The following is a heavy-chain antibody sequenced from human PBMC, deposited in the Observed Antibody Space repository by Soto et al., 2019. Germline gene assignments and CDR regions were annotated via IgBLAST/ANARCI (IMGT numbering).Heavy chain of an antibody. CDR3: ARIPYSDTDPCP. D-gene: IGHD1-26*01. Sequence: EVLLVESGGGLVQPGGSLRLSCAASGFAFSTKWMHWVRQGPGKGLVWVSRINIDGTTTNYADSVKGRFTISRDNAKNMLYLQMDSLRAEDTAVYYCARIPYSDTDPCPWGQGTLVTVSS. V-gene: IGHV3-74*01. CDR1: GFAFSTKW. J-gene: IGHJ5*02. CDR2: INIDGTTT.